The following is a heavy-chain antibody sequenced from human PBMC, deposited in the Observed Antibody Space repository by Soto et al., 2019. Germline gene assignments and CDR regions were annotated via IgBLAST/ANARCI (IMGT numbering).Heavy chain of an antibody. J-gene: IGHJ4*02. V-gene: IGHV1-18*01. CDR3: ARGTYCDY. CDR1: GYIMTTYG. D-gene: IGHD1-1*01. CDR2: ISAYNDHT. Sequence: QVQLVQSGTEVKKPGASVKVSCKASGYIMTTYGVSWVRQAPGQGLEWVGWISAYNDHTNYAQKFQGRVTMTTDTPTSTAYMELRSLRSDDTAVYYCARGTYCDYWGQGTLVTVSS.